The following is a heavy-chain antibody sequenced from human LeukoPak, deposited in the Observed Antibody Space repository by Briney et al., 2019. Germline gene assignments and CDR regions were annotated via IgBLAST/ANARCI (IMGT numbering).Heavy chain of an antibody. D-gene: IGHD1-26*01. CDR3: ARDPTTIGSGSFFRYFDS. CDR2: INPNSGGT. CDR1: GYTFTGYY. Sequence: ASVKVSCKASGYTFTGYYMHWVRQAPGQGLEWMGWINPNSGGTNYAQKFQDRVTMTRDTSISTAYMELSRLRSDDTAVYYCARDPTTIGSGSFFRYFDSWGQGTLVTVSS. V-gene: IGHV1-2*02. J-gene: IGHJ4*02.